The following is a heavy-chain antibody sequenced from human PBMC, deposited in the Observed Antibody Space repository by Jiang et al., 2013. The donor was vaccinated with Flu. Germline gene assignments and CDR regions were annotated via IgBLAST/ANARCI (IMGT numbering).Heavy chain of an antibody. J-gene: IGHJ6*03. CDR2: IIPIFGTA. CDR3: ATCPNLRYFDPYYYYYYMDV. V-gene: IGHV1-69*01. CDR1: GGTFSSYA. Sequence: GAEVKKPGSSVKVSCKASGGTFSSYAISWVRQAPGQGLEWMGGIIPIFGTANYAQKFQGRVTITADESTSTAYMELSSLRSEDTAVYYCATCPNLRYFDPYYYYYYMDVWGKGTTVTVSS. D-gene: IGHD3-9*01.